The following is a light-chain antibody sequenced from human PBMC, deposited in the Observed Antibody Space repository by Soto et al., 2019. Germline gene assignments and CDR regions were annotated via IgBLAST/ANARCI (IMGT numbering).Light chain of an antibody. CDR1: QDISNY. J-gene: IGKJ5*01. CDR3: QQYDNLPYA. CDR2: DAS. Sequence: DLQMTQSPSSLSASVGDRVTITCQASQDISNYLNWYQQKPGKAPKLLIYDASNLETGVPSRFSGSGSGTDFTFTISSLQAEDIATYYCQQYDNLPYAFGQGTRLEIQ. V-gene: IGKV1-33*01.